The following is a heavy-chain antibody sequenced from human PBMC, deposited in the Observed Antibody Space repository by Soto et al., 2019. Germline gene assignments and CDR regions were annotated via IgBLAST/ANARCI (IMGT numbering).Heavy chain of an antibody. CDR2: IYSGGST. J-gene: IGHJ4*02. Sequence: EVQLVESGGDLIQPGGSLRLSGPASGFTVSSNYMSWVGQAPGKGLEWVSVIYSGGSTYYADPVKGRLTISRDNSKNTLYLQMNSLRAEDTAVYYCARDRTFDLWGQGTLVTVSS. V-gene: IGHV3-53*01. CDR1: GFTVSSNY. CDR3: ARDRTFDL.